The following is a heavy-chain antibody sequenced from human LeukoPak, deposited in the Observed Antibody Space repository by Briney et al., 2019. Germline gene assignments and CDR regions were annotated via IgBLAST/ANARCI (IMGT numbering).Heavy chain of an antibody. Sequence: PGGSLRLSCAASGFTFSSYWMHWVRQAPGKGLVWVSRINSDGSSTSYADPVKGRFTISRDNAKNTLYLQMNSLRAEDTAVYYCARGSWDTIFGAFDYWGQGTLVTVSS. CDR3: ARGSWDTIFGAFDY. D-gene: IGHD3-3*01. CDR1: GFTFSSYW. V-gene: IGHV3-74*01. CDR2: INSDGSST. J-gene: IGHJ4*02.